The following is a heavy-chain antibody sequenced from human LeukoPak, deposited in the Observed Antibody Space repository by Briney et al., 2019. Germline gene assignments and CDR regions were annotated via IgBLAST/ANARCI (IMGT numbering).Heavy chain of an antibody. CDR2: INLNSGGT. V-gene: IGHV1-2*02. Sequence: ASVKVSCKASGYTFTGYYMHWVRQAPGQGLEWMGWINLNSGGTNYAQKFQGRVTMTRDTSISTAYMELSRLRSDDTAVYYCATFSMVRGVIIDDYWGQGTLVTVSS. CDR1: GYTFTGYY. D-gene: IGHD3-10*01. CDR3: ATFSMVRGVIIDDY. J-gene: IGHJ4*02.